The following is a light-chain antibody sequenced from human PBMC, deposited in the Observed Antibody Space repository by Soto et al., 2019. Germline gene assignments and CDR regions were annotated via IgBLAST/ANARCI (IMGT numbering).Light chain of an antibody. CDR3: SSYTSGSTDV. J-gene: IGLJ1*01. Sequence: QSALTQPASVSGSPVQSITISCTGTSSDVGGYNYVSWYQQHPGKAPKLMIYGASNRPSGVSNRFSGSKFGNTASLTISGLQAEDEAEYYCSSYTSGSTDVFGTGTKLTVL. V-gene: IGLV2-14*01. CDR2: GAS. CDR1: SSDVGGYNY.